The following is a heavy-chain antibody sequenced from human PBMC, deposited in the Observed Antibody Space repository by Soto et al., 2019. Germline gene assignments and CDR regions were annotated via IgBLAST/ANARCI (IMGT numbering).Heavy chain of an antibody. CDR2: FVPEDGET. Sequence: GTSVKPSCKVCGDTLTELSMHWVRQAPGKGLEWMGGFVPEDGETIYAHKFQGRVTMAEDTSTDTAYMELSSLSSEDTAVYYCAFLTGGDYWGQGTLVTVSS. V-gene: IGHV1-24*01. D-gene: IGHD1-26*01. CDR1: GDTLTELS. CDR3: AFLTGGDY. J-gene: IGHJ4*02.